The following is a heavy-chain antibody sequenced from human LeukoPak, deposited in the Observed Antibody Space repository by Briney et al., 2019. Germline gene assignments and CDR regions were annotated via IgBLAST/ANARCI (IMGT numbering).Heavy chain of an antibody. J-gene: IGHJ4*02. CDR2: IDPNSGGT. D-gene: IGHD3-9*01. Sequence: GESLKISCKASGYTFTDYYIHWVRRAPGQGLEWMGWIDPNSGGTKYVQKFQGRVTMTRDTSISTAYMELYRLRSDDTAVYYCARVNSYYILTGPLDYWGQGTLITVSS. V-gene: IGHV1-2*02. CDR3: ARVNSYYILTGPLDY. CDR1: GYTFTDYY.